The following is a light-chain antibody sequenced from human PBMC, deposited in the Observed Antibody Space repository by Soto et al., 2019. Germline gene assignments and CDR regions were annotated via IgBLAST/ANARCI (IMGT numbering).Light chain of an antibody. V-gene: IGKV4-1*01. CDR1: QSLLYTSNNKNY. CDR2: WAY. Sequence: DIVRTQSPDSLAVSLGERATINCKSSQSLLYTSNNKNYLAWYQQKPRQPPNLLIYWAYTRESGVPDRFTGSGSGTDFTLTISSLQAEDVAVYYCQQYYSTPPTFGQGTKLEIK. CDR3: QQYYSTPPT. J-gene: IGKJ2*01.